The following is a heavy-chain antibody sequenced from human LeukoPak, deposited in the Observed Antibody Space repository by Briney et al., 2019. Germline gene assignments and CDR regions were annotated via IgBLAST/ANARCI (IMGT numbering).Heavy chain of an antibody. CDR3: AKDPMYYYDSSGYIDY. V-gene: IGHV3-23*01. J-gene: IGHJ4*02. CDR2: ISGSGGST. Sequence: GGSLRLSCAASGFTFSSYAMSWVRQAPGKGLEWVSAISGSGGSTYYADSVKGRSTISRDNSKNTLYLQMNSLRAEDTAVYYCAKDPMYYYDSSGYIDYWGQGTLVTVSS. CDR1: GFTFSSYA. D-gene: IGHD3-22*01.